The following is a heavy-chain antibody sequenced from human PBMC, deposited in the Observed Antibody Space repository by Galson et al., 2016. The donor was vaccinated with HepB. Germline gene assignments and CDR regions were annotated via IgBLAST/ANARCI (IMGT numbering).Heavy chain of an antibody. CDR2: VSSGGTTQ. Sequence: SLRLSCAASGFSFSNYGMHWVRQAPGKGLEWVAVVSSGGTTQYYADSVKGRFTISRDNSKSTLYLQMDSLRIDAMAVYYCAGEGGTSGTYRYSFDYWGQGTLVTVSS. CDR1: GFSFSNYG. D-gene: IGHD1-26*01. V-gene: IGHV3-30*03. CDR3: AGEGGTSGTYRYSFDY. J-gene: IGHJ4*02.